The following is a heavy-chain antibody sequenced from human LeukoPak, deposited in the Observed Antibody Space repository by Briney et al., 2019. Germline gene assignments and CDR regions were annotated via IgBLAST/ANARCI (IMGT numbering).Heavy chain of an antibody. CDR1: GGSISSYY. J-gene: IGHJ4*02. CDR2: IYYSGST. D-gene: IGHD6-13*01. CDR3: ARDFSYGSSWDYFDY. Sequence: ASETLSLTCTVSGGSISSYYWSWIRQPPGKGLEWIGYIYYSGSTNYNPSLKSRVTISVDTSKNQFSLKLSPVTAADAAVYFCARDFSYGSSWDYFDYWGQGILVSVSS. V-gene: IGHV4-59*01.